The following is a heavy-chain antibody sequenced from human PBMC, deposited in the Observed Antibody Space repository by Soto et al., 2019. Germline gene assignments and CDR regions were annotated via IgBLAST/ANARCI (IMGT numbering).Heavy chain of an antibody. Sequence: PSETLSLTXTVSGGSVTSYYWSWIRQPPGKGLEWIGYIYYRGSTNYNPSLKSRVTITIDSSNNQFSLKLSSVTAADTAVYYCARGRTTNPSLGIGYWGQGTLVTVSS. J-gene: IGHJ4*02. CDR2: IYYRGST. CDR3: ARGRTTNPSLGIGY. D-gene: IGHD1-1*01. V-gene: IGHV4-59*02. CDR1: GGSVTSYY.